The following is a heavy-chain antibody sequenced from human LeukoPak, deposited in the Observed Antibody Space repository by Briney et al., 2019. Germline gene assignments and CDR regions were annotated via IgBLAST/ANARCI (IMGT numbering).Heavy chain of an antibody. V-gene: IGHV4-34*01. Sequence: SETLSLTCAVHGGSFSGYYWSWIRQPPGKGLEWIGEINHSGSTNYNPSLKSRVTISVDTSKNQFSLKLSSVTAADTAVYYCARVGYYDFWSGPSWFDPWGQGTLVTVSS. J-gene: IGHJ5*02. CDR3: ARVGYYDFWSGPSWFDP. CDR1: GGSFSGYY. D-gene: IGHD3-3*01. CDR2: INHSGST.